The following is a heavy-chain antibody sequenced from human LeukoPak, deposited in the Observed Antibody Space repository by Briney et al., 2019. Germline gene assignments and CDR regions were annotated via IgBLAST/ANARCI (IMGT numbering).Heavy chain of an antibody. CDR3: ARALMVRGVIHYYYMDV. J-gene: IGHJ6*03. Sequence: GGSLRLSCAASGFTFSSYWMSWVRQAPGKGLEWVANIKQDGSEKYYVDSVKGRFTISRDNAKNSLYLQMNSLRAEDTALYYCARALMVRGVIHYYYMDVWGKGTTVTVSS. CDR1: GFTFSSYW. CDR2: IKQDGSEK. D-gene: IGHD3-10*01. V-gene: IGHV3-7*03.